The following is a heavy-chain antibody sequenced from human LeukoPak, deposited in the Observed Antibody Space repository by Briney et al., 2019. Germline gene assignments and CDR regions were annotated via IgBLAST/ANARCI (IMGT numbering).Heavy chain of an antibody. CDR1: GDSFSSYY. J-gene: IGHJ4*02. D-gene: IGHD6-6*01. V-gene: IGHV4-4*09. CDR2: IYTSGGT. Sequence: SETLTLTCTVSGDSFSSYYWRWIRQPPGKGLEWIGYIYTSGGTNYIPSLKGRVTISIDTSNNQFSLKLSSVTAADSAVYYCARLTRISTSPDRYYLDYWGQGTLVTVSS. CDR3: ARLTRISTSPDRYYLDY.